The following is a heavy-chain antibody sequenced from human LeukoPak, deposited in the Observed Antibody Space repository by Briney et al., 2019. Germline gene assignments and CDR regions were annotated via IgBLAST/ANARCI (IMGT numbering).Heavy chain of an antibody. CDR2: IYTSGST. V-gene: IGHV4-61*02. Sequence: PSETLSLTCTVSGGSISSGSYYWSWIRQPAGKGLEWIGRIYTSGSTNYNPSLKSRVTISVDTSKNQFSLKLSSVTAADTAVYYCARETYSSRSRTPGAFDIWGQGTMVTVSS. J-gene: IGHJ3*02. CDR1: GGSISSGSYY. D-gene: IGHD6-13*01. CDR3: ARETYSSRSRTPGAFDI.